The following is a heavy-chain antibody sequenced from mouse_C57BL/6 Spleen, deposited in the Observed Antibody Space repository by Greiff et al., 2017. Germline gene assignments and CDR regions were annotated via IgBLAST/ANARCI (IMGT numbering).Heavy chain of an antibody. V-gene: IGHV1-19*01. CDR3: ARDTTVVARGFDD. Sequence: EVQLVESGPVLVKPGASVKMSCKASGYTFTDYYMNWVKQSHGKSLEWIGVINPYNGGTSYNQKFKGKATLTVDKSSSTAYMELNSLTSEDSAGYYSARDTTVVARGFDDGGKGTTLTVSS. CDR1: GYTFTDYY. J-gene: IGHJ2*01. CDR2: INPYNGGT. D-gene: IGHD1-1*01.